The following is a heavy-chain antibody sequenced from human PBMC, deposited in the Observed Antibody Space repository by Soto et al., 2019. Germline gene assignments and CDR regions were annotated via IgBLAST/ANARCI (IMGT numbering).Heavy chain of an antibody. CDR1: GGSISSYY. Sequence: SETLSLTCTVSGGSISSYYWSWIRQPPGKGLEWIGYIYYSGSTNYNPSLKSRVTISVDTSKNQFSLKLSSVTAADTAVYYCARDLTGTTEGNWFDPWGQGXLVTVSS. D-gene: IGHD1-7*01. V-gene: IGHV4-59*01. CDR3: ARDLTGTTEGNWFDP. CDR2: IYYSGST. J-gene: IGHJ5*02.